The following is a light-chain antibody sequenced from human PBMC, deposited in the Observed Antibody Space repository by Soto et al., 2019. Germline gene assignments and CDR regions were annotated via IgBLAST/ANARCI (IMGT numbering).Light chain of an antibody. CDR1: QSVSSSY. Sequence: EIVLTQSPGTLSLSPGERATLSCRASQSVSSSYFAWYQQKPGQAPRLLIYGASSRTTGIPSRFSGSGSGAYFTLTISRLDPEFVVVYCWQQYDSSPVTFGPGTKVDIK. CDR2: GAS. V-gene: IGKV3-20*01. CDR3: QQYDSSPVT. J-gene: IGKJ3*01.